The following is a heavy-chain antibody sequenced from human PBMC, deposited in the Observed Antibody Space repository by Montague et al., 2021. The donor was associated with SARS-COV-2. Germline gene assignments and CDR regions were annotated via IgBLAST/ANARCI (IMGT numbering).Heavy chain of an antibody. Sequence: CAISGDSVSTNSGTWNWVRLSPSRGLEWLGRTYCRSEWYSDYSVSVKSRISINPDTSKNQFSLQLNSVTPEDTAVYYCARAERGSCGDGNCYQYFFNYRGQGTLVTVSS. CDR1: GDSVSTNSGT. J-gene: IGHJ4*02. V-gene: IGHV6-1*01. CDR3: ARAERGSCGDGNCYQYFFNY. D-gene: IGHD2-15*01. CDR2: TYCRSEWYS.